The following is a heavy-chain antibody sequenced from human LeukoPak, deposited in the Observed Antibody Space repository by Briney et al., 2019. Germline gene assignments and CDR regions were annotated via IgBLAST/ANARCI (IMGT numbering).Heavy chain of an antibody. V-gene: IGHV3-11*06. D-gene: IGHD6-6*01. Sequence: GGSLRLSCAASGFTFSDSYMSWIRQAPGKGLEWVSSISSSSSYIYYADSVKGRFTISRDNAKNSLYLQMSSLRAEDTAVYYCASSYSSSDAFDIWGQGTMVTVSS. CDR1: GFTFSDSY. J-gene: IGHJ3*02. CDR2: ISSSSSYI. CDR3: ASSYSSSDAFDI.